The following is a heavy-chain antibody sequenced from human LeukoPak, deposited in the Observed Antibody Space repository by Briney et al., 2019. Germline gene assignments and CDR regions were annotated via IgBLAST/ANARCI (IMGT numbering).Heavy chain of an antibody. J-gene: IGHJ4*02. CDR1: GFTFSSYA. V-gene: IGHV3-30*01. D-gene: IGHD2-2*01. Sequence: PTGGSLRLSCAASGFTFSSYAMHWVRQAPGKGLEWVAVISYDGSNKYYADSVKGRFTIFRDNAKNSLYLQMNSLRAEDTALYYCAKASCSSTSCWSSGYFDYWGQGTLVTVSS. CDR3: AKASCSSTSCWSSGYFDY. CDR2: ISYDGSNK.